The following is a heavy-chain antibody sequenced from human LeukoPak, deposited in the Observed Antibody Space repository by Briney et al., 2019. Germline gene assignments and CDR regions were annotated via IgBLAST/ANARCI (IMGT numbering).Heavy chain of an antibody. D-gene: IGHD6-13*01. J-gene: IGHJ4*02. CDR2: ISSSSNYI. V-gene: IGHV3-21*01. CDR3: AREDWQLVAFDY. Sequence: PGGSLRLSCAASGFTVSSNYMSWVRQAPGKGLEWVSSISSSSNYIYYADSVKGRLTISRDNAKKSLYLQMNSLRAEDTAVYYCAREDWQLVAFDYWGQGTLVAVSS. CDR1: GFTVSSNY.